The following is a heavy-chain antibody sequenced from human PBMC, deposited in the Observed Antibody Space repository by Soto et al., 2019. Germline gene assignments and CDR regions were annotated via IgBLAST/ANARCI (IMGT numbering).Heavy chain of an antibody. CDR2: IYPGDSDT. CDR3: ARAGEYSSGWWSDAFDI. V-gene: IGHV5-51*01. J-gene: IGHJ3*02. CDR1: GYSFTSYW. Sequence: EFLKISFKGSGYSFTSYWIGWVRQIPGKGLEWMGIIYPGDSDTRYSPSFQGQVTISADKSISTAYLQWSSLKASDTAMYYCARAGEYSSGWWSDAFDIWGQGTMVTVSS. D-gene: IGHD6-19*01.